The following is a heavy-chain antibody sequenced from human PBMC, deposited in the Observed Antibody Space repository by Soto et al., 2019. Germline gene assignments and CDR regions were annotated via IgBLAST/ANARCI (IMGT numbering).Heavy chain of an antibody. J-gene: IGHJ6*02. D-gene: IGHD2-15*01. Sequence: QVQLVESGGGVVQPGRSLRLSCAASGFTFSSYGMHWVRQAPGKGLEWVAVISYDGSNKYYADSVKGRFTISRDNSKNTLYLQMNSLGAEDTAVYYCAKDATDIVVVVAAAGYYYYGMDVWGQGTTVTVSS. CDR2: ISYDGSNK. CDR1: GFTFSSYG. V-gene: IGHV3-30*18. CDR3: AKDATDIVVVVAAAGYYYYGMDV.